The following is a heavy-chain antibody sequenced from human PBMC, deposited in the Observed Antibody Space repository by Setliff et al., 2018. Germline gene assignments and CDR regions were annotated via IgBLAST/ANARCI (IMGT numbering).Heavy chain of an antibody. CDR3: ARGGDYCGGECYIPPPDSY. V-gene: IGHV3-7*01. CDR2: IKEDGSEK. D-gene: IGHD2-21*01. CDR1: RFTFSNYW. J-gene: IGHJ4*02. Sequence: LRLSCAASRFTFSNYWMSWVRQAPGKGLEWVANIKEDGSEKYYVDSVKGRFTISRDNAKNSLDLQMNSLRAEDTGLYYCARGGDYCGGECYIPPPDSYWGQGTLVTVSS.